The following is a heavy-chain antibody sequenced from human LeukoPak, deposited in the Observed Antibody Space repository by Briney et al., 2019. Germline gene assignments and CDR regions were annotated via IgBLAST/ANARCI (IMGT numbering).Heavy chain of an antibody. V-gene: IGHV3-66*01. CDR3: ARMGYGDYGDWFDP. D-gene: IGHD4-17*01. J-gene: IGHJ5*02. Sequence: GGSLRLSCAASGFTVSSNYMSWVRQAPGKGLEWVSVIYSGGSTYYADSVKGRFTISRDNSKNTLYLQMNSLRAEDTAVYYCARMGYGDYGDWFDPWGQGTLVTVSS. CDR2: IYSGGST. CDR1: GFTVSSNY.